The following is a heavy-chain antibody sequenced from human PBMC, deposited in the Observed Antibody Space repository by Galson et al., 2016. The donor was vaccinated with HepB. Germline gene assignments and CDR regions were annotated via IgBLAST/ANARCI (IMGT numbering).Heavy chain of an antibody. CDR1: GDSVSNNIAA. CDR2: VYYRSTWYN. D-gene: IGHD1-1*01. J-gene: IGHJ4*02. V-gene: IGHV6-1*01. CDR3: ARAGGLNENFHFDY. Sequence: CAISGDSVSNNIAAWNWIRQSPSRGLQWLGRVYYRSTWYNDYAVSVRSRITINPDTSKNQLSLQLSSVTPEDTAVYYCARAGGLNENFHFDYWGQGTLVTRSS.